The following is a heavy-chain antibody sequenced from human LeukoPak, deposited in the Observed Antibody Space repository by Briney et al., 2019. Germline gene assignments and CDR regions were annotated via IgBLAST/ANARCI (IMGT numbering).Heavy chain of an antibody. CDR2: ISYDGTNK. D-gene: IGHD3-22*01. Sequence: GGSLRLSCAASGFTFSSYGMHWVRQAPVKGLEWVAVISYDGTNKYYADSVKGRFTISRDNSKNTLYLQMNSLRAEDTAVYYCARDPADSSGYYPAHYYYMDVWGKGTTVTVSS. CDR3: ARDPADSSGYYPAHYYYMDV. CDR1: GFTFSSYG. V-gene: IGHV3-30*03. J-gene: IGHJ6*03.